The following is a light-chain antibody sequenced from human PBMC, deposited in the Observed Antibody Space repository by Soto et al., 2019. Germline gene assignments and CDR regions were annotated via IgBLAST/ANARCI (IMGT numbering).Light chain of an antibody. CDR2: SNN. V-gene: IGLV1-47*02. J-gene: IGLJ3*02. CDR1: SSNIGGNP. CDR3: AAWDDSLSGHWV. Sequence: QSVLTQPPSASGTPGQRVTISCSGSSSNIGGNPVNWYQQLPGTAPKLLIYSNNQRPSGVPDRFSGSKSGTSASLAISGLRSEDEADYYCAAWDDSLSGHWVFGGGTKLTVL.